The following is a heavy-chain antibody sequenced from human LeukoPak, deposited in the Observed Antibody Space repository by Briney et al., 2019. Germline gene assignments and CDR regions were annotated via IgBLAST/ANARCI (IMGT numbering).Heavy chain of an antibody. V-gene: IGHV4-30-4*01. D-gene: IGHD5-24*01. CDR3: ARSMATIFRWYFDY. J-gene: IGHJ4*02. CDR2: IYYSGST. CDR1: GVSISSGDYY. Sequence: ASETLSLTCTVSGVSISSGDYYWSWLRQPPGKGLEWIVYIYYSGSTYYNPSLKSRVTISVDTSKNQFSLKLRSVTAADTAVYYCARSMATIFRWYFDYWGQGTLVTVSS.